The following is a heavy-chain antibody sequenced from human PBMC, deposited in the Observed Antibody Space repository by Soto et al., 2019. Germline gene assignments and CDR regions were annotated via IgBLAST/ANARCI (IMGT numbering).Heavy chain of an antibody. D-gene: IGHD1-1*01. Sequence: WIRQPPGKGLGWIGEINHSGSTVYNPSLKSRVTISVDTSKNQFSLKLNSVTAADTAVYYCARQGGSERRFDPWGQGTLVTVSS. V-gene: IGHV4-34*01. CDR3: ARQGGSERRFDP. CDR2: INHSGST. J-gene: IGHJ5*02.